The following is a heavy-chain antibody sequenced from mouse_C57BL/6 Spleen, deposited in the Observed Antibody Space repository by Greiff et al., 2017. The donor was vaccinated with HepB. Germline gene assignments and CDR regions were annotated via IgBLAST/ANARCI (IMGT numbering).Heavy chain of an antibody. V-gene: IGHV10-3*01. J-gene: IGHJ1*03. CDR1: GFTFNTYA. CDR2: IRSKSSNYAT. D-gene: IGHD1-1*01. CDR3: VREGYYGSIYWYFDV. Sequence: EVQLVESGGGLVQPKGSLKLSCAASGFTFNTYAMHWVRQAPGKGLEWVARIRSKSSNYATYYADSVKDRFTISRDDSQSMLYLQMNNLKTEDTAMYYCVREGYYGSIYWYFDVWGTGTTVTVSS.